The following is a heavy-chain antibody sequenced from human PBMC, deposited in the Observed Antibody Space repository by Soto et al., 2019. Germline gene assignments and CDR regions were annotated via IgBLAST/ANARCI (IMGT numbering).Heavy chain of an antibody. V-gene: IGHV3-23*01. D-gene: IGHD1-20*01. J-gene: IGHJ4*02. Sequence: PRLSCEASGFTLRNYAMTWVRQAPGKGLEWVSLISANDVGTYYAESVKTRFTISTDQSRNTVYLQMDSLRADDTAIYYCAKAKNAYNWDNRPPFDYWGQGTLVTVSS. CDR3: AKAKNAYNWDNRPPFDY. CDR1: GFTLRNYA. CDR2: ISANDVGT.